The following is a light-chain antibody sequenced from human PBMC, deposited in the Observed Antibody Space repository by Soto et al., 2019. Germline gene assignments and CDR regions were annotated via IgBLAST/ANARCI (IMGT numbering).Light chain of an antibody. V-gene: IGKV3-20*01. CDR3: QQYGYFLS. CDR2: DSS. J-gene: IGKJ3*01. CDR1: QGAVSATS. Sequence: EIVLTQSPGTLSLSPGERATLSCRANQGAVSATSLAWYQHKCGQAPRRLIYDSSCRATGIPDRFSGSVSGTDFTLTISRLEPEDFALYYCQQYGYFLSFGPGTEV.